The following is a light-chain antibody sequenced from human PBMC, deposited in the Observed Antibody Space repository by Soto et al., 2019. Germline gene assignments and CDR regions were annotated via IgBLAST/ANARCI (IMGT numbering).Light chain of an antibody. J-gene: IGKJ1*01. CDR1: QGIISY. CDR3: QQYYSYPPT. Sequence: AIRMTQSPSSLSASTGDRVAITCRASQGIISYLAWCQQKPGKAPKLLIYAASTLQSGVPSRFSGSGSGTDFTLTISCLQPEDFATYYCQQYYSYPPTFGQGTKVVIK. V-gene: IGKV1-8*01. CDR2: AAS.